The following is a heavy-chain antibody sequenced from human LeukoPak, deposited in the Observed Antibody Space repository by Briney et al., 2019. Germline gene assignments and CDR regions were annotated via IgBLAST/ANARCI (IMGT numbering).Heavy chain of an antibody. V-gene: IGHV3-23*01. CDR1: GFTVRGYA. CDR3: AKEALGYNNDHNDAFDF. J-gene: IGHJ3*01. D-gene: IGHD2-15*01. CDR2: ISGSGRTT. Sequence: PGGSLRLSCEASGFTVRGYAMSWVRQAPGKGLEWVSGISGSGRTTYYTDSVKGRLTISRDNYKNTLYLQMNRLRVEDTAVYFCAKEALGYNNDHNDAFDFWGQGTMVTVSS.